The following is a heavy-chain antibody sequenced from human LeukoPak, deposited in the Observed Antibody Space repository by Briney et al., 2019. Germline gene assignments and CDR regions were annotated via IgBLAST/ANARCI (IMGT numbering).Heavy chain of an antibody. CDR2: INHSGST. Sequence: PSETLSLACAVYGGSFSGYYWSWIRQPPGKGLEWIGEINHSGSTNYNPSLKSRVTISVDTSKNQFSLKLSSVTAADTAVYYCARVRTGSGYYYSFDYWGQGTLVTVSS. CDR1: GGSFSGYY. D-gene: IGHD3-22*01. V-gene: IGHV4-34*01. J-gene: IGHJ4*02. CDR3: ARVRTGSGYYYSFDY.